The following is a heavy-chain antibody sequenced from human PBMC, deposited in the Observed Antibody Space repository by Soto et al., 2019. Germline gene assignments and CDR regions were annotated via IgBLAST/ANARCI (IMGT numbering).Heavy chain of an antibody. CDR2: INSDGTTT. D-gene: IGHD2-15*01. V-gene: IGHV3-74*01. Sequence: GGSLRLSCAASGFTFSSFWMHWVRQVPGKGLVWVAHINSDGTTTNYADSVKGRFTISRDNAKSTLYLQMNSLRAEDTAVYYCARLYCSAASCYSVGAFDIRGQGTMVTVSS. J-gene: IGHJ3*02. CDR3: ARLYCSAASCYSVGAFDI. CDR1: GFTFSSFW.